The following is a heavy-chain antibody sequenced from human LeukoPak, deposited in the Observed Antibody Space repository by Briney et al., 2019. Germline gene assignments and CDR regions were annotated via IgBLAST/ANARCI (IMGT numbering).Heavy chain of an antibody. CDR1: GFTFSSYS. Sequence: GGSLRLSCAASGFTFSSYSMNWVRQAPGKGLEWVSSISSSSSYIYYEDSVKGRFTISRDNAKNSLYLQMNSLRAEDTAVYYCARVRWRGSVGNWGQGTLVTVSS. CDR2: ISSSSSYI. D-gene: IGHD3-10*01. J-gene: IGHJ4*02. V-gene: IGHV3-21*01. CDR3: ARVRWRGSVGN.